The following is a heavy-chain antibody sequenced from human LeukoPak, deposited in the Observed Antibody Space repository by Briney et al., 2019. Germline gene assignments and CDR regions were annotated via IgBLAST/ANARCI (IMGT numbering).Heavy chain of an antibody. J-gene: IGHJ4*02. Sequence: GGSLRLSGAAAGFTLSGYALSGVRQAPGQGLEWVSAISGSGGSTYYADSVKGRFTISRDNSKTTLYLQMNSLRAEDTAVYYSTKDLAGTHRCDWGQGTLVTVSS. V-gene: IGHV3-23*01. D-gene: IGHD4/OR15-4a*01. CDR1: GFTLSGYA. CDR3: TKDLAGTHRCD. CDR2: ISGSGGST.